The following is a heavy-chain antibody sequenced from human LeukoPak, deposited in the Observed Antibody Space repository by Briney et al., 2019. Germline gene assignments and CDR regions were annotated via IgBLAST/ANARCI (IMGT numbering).Heavy chain of an antibody. CDR1: GGSISSYY. CDR2: IYYSGST. J-gene: IGHJ4*02. D-gene: IGHD6-19*01. V-gene: IGHV4-59*08. Sequence: SETLSLTCTVSGGSISSYYWSWIRQPPGKGLEWIGYIYYSGSTNYNPSLKSRVTISVDTSKNQFSLKLSSVTAADTAVYYCARRSYSSGWYYFDYWGREPWSPSPQ. CDR3: ARRSYSSGWYYFDY.